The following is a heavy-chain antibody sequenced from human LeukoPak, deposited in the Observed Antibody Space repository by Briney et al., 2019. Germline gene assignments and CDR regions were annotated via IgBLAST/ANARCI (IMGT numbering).Heavy chain of an antibody. Sequence: GGSLRLSCAASGFTFSSYWMSWVRQAPGKGLEWVANIKQDGSEKYYVDSVKGRFTISRDNAKNSLYLQMNSLRAEDTAVYYCASGVVRGWSYYYGMDVWGQGTTVTVSS. CDR1: GFTFSSYW. D-gene: IGHD2-2*01. V-gene: IGHV3-7*01. CDR3: ASGVVRGWSYYYGMDV. CDR2: IKQDGSEK. J-gene: IGHJ6*02.